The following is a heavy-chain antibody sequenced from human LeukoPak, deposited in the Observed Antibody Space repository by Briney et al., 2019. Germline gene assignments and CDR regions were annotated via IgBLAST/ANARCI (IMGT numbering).Heavy chain of an antibody. V-gene: IGHV3-33*08. J-gene: IGHJ4*02. CDR3: ARDRRYGSGSYGIDY. CDR2: IWYDGSNK. D-gene: IGHD3-10*01. Sequence: GGSLRLSCAASGFTFSSYAMSWVRQAPGKGLEWVAVIWYDGSNKYYADSVKGRFTISRDNSKNTLYLQMNSLRAEDTAVYYCARDRRYGSGSYGIDYWGQGTLVTVSS. CDR1: GFTFSSYA.